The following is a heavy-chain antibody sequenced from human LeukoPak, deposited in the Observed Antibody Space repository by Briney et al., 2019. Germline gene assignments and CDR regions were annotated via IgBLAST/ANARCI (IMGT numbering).Heavy chain of an antibody. V-gene: IGHV3-30*18. CDR3: AKDLQLGGFDY. CDR1: GFTFSSYG. J-gene: IGHJ4*02. Sequence: GGSPRLSCAASGFTFSSYGMHWVRQAPGKGLEWVAVISYDGSNKYYADSVKGRFTISRDNSKNTLYLQMNSLRAEDTAVYYCAKDLQLGGFDYWGQGTLVTVSS. D-gene: IGHD3-10*01. CDR2: ISYDGSNK.